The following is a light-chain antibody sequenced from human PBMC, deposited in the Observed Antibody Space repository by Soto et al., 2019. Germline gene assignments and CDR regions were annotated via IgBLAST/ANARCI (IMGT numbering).Light chain of an antibody. CDR2: GAS. CDR3: QHFNSWPLL. J-gene: IGKJ1*01. Sequence: EIVMTQSPAMLSVSPGERATLSCRASQSVNNRLAWYQQKAGQPPRLLIYGASTRATGIPARLSGSGSGTGFTLTISSLQSEDFAVYYCQHFNSWPLLFGQGTKVEIK. V-gene: IGKV3-15*01. CDR1: QSVNNR.